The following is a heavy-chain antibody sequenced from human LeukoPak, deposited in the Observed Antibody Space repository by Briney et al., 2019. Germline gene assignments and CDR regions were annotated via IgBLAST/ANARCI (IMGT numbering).Heavy chain of an antibody. CDR2: IIPILDIT. CDR3: AREPDCGGDCSLDY. J-gene: IGHJ4*02. CDR1: GGTFNSYA. Sequence: ASVKVSFKASGGTFNSYATNWVRQAPGQGLEWMGRIIPILDITNYAQKFQGRVTITADKSTSTAYMELSSLRSQDTAVYYCAREPDCGGDCSLDYWGQGTLVTVSS. V-gene: IGHV1-69*04. D-gene: IGHD2-21*02.